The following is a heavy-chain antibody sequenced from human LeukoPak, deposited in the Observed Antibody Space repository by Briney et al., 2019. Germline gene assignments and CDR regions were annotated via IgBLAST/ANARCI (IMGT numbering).Heavy chain of an antibody. D-gene: IGHD4-17*01. J-gene: IGHJ6*02. CDR3: AKTDYGDYHHYGLDV. CDR1: GFTFSSYA. Sequence: PGGSLRLSCAASGFTFSSYAMSWVRQAPGKGLEWVSAISGSGGSTYYADSVKGRFTISRDNSKNTLYLQMDSLRAEDTAVYYCAKTDYGDYHHYGLDVWGQGTTVIVSS. CDR2: ISGSGGST. V-gene: IGHV3-23*01.